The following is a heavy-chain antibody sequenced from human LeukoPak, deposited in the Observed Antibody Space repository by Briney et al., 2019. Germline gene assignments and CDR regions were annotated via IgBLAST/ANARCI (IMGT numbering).Heavy chain of an antibody. CDR1: GYIFTSYG. V-gene: IGHV1-18*01. CDR3: ARVMGLAGRNRNYFSYMDV. CDR2: ISAYNGNI. J-gene: IGHJ6*03. D-gene: IGHD6-13*01. Sequence: ASVKVSCKASGYIFTSYGISWVRQAPGQGLEWMGWISAYNGNINYAWKLQDRVIMTTDPSASTAYMELRSLRSDDTAVYYCARVMGLAGRNRNYFSYMDVWGKGTTVTGSS.